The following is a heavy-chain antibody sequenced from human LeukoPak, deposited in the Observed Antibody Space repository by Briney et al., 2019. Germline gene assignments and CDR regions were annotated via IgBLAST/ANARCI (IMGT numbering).Heavy chain of an antibody. CDR2: MNPNSGNT. CDR3: ARASVTTWDYFDY. CDR1: GYTFTSYD. J-gene: IGHJ4*02. D-gene: IGHD4-17*01. V-gene: IGHV1-8*01. Sequence: WASVKVSCKASGYTFTSYDINWVRQATGQGLEWMGWMNPNSGNTGYAQKFQGRVTMTRNTSISTAYMELSSLRSEDTAVYYCARASVTTWDYFDYWGQGTLVTVSS.